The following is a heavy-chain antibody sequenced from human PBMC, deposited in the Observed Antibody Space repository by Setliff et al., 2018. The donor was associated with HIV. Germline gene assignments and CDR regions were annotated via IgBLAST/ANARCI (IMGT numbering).Heavy chain of an antibody. D-gene: IGHD3-10*01. J-gene: IGHJ5*02. CDR1: GYTLTEVS. V-gene: IGHV3-33*01. CDR2: IWYDGSNK. Sequence: SGYTLTEVSMHWVRQAPGKGLEGVAVIWYDGSNKYYADSVKGRFTISRDNSKNTLYLQMDSLRAEDTAVYYCARGGTYYYTSGNYMSLTNNYFDPWGQGTLVTVSS. CDR3: ARGGTYYYTSGNYMSLTNNYFDP.